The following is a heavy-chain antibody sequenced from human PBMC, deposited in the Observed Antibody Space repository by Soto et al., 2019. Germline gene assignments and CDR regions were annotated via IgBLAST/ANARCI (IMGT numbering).Heavy chain of an antibody. D-gene: IGHD1-26*01. CDR2: INHSGRT. Sequence: PSETLSLTCAVYGGSFSNYYWNWIRQPPGKGLEWIGEINHSGRTNYNPSLKSRLTISVDTSKNQFSLQLTPVTAADTAVYYCARGIVETTKGHFDYWGHGTLVTVSS. V-gene: IGHV4-34*01. J-gene: IGHJ4*01. CDR1: GGSFSNYY. CDR3: ARGIVETTKGHFDY.